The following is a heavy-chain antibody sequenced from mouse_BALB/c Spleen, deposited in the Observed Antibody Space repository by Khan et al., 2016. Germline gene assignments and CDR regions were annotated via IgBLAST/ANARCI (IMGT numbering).Heavy chain of an antibody. CDR2: IYPGDGDT. J-gene: IGHJ2*01. CDR3: ARAYYYGSLY. Sequence: QVQLQQSGAELVRPGSSVKISCKASGYAFSSYWMNWVKQRPGQGLEWIGQIYPGDGDTNYNGKFKGKATLTADKSSSTAYMQLSSLTSEDSAVYFCARAYYYGSLYWGQGTTLTVSS. D-gene: IGHD1-1*01. V-gene: IGHV1-80*01. CDR1: GYAFSSYW.